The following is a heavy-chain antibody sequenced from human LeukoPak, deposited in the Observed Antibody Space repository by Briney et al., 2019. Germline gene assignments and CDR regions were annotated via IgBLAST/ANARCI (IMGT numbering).Heavy chain of an antibody. CDR2: ISAYNGNT. J-gene: IGHJ4*02. V-gene: IGHV1-18*01. Sequence: ASVKVSCKASGYTFTSYGISWVRQAPGQGLEWMGWISAYNGNTNYAQKLQGRVTMTTDTSTSTAYMELRSLRSDDTAVYYCARDYCSSTSCYFDYWGQGRLVTVSS. D-gene: IGHD2-2*01. CDR1: GYTFTSYG. CDR3: ARDYCSSTSCYFDY.